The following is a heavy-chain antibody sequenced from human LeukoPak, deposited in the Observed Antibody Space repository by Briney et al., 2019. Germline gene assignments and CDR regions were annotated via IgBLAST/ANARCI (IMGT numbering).Heavy chain of an antibody. V-gene: IGHV3-30*18. Sequence: GGSLRLSCAASGFTFSSYVMHWVRQAPGKGLEWVAVISYDGSNKYYADSVKGRFTISRDNSKNTLYLQMNSLRAEDTAVYYCAKMGYSRSSGDYWGQGTLVTVSS. CDR3: AKMGYSRSSGDY. CDR2: ISYDGSNK. D-gene: IGHD6-6*01. CDR1: GFTFSSYV. J-gene: IGHJ4*02.